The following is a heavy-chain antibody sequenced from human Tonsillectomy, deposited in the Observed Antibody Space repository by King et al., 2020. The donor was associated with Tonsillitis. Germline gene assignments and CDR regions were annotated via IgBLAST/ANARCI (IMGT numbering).Heavy chain of an antibody. J-gene: IGHJ6*03. CDR2: THPGDSDT. CDR1: GYSFSTYW. CDR3: ARLEERSPYYNYYVDV. V-gene: IGHV5-51*03. D-gene: IGHD5-24*01. Sequence: VQLVESGAEVKKPGDSLKISCRGTGYSFSTYWIGWVRQMPGKGLEWKGITHPGDSDTRYSPSFQGQVTITADKSIDTAFMQWSSLKASDTAIYYCARLEERSPYYNYYVDVWGKGTTVTVSS.